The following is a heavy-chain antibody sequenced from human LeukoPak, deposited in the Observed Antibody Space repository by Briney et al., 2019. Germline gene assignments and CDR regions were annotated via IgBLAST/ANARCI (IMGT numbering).Heavy chain of an antibody. CDR1: GFTFSSYS. J-gene: IGHJ3*02. CDR3: ARLSHVSNAFDI. Sequence: GGSLKLSCAASGFTFSSYSMNWVRQAPGKGLEWVSSISSSSSYIYYADSVKGRFTISRDNAKNSLYLQMNSLRAEDTAVYYCARLSHVSNAFDIWGQGTMVTVSS. CDR2: ISSSSSYI. V-gene: IGHV3-21*01.